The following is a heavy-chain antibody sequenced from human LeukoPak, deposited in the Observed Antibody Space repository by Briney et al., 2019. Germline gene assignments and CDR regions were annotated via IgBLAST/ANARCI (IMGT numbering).Heavy chain of an antibody. Sequence: ASVKVSCKASGYTFTSYGISWVRQAPGQGLERMGWISAYNGNTNYAQKLQGRVTMTTDTSASTAYMELSSLRSEDTAVYYCARRSYDFWSGYPNGWFDPWGQGILVTVSS. D-gene: IGHD3-3*01. CDR3: ARRSYDFWSGYPNGWFDP. CDR2: ISAYNGNT. V-gene: IGHV1-18*01. CDR1: GYTFTSYG. J-gene: IGHJ5*02.